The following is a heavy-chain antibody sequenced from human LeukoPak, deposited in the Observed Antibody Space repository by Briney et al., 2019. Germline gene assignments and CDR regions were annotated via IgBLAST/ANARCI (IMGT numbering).Heavy chain of an antibody. CDR1: GGSISSSSYY. V-gene: IGHV4-39*01. CDR2: IYYSGST. J-gene: IGHJ6*02. D-gene: IGHD3-16*01. Sequence: KTSETLCLTCTVSGGSISSSSYYWGWIRQSPGKGLEWIGSIYYSGSTYYKPSLESRVTISVDTSKNQFSLKLSSVTAADTAVYYCARHTYASYYYGMDVWGQGTTVTVSS. CDR3: ARHTYASYYYGMDV.